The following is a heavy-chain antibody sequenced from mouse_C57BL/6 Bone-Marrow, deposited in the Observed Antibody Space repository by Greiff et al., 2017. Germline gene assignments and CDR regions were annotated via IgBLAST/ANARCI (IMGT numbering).Heavy chain of an antibody. CDR2: INYDGSST. J-gene: IGHJ2*01. Sequence: EVQLLESEAGLVQPGSSMKLSCTASGFTFSAYYMAWVRQVPEKGLEWVANINYDGSSTYYLDSLKSRFIFSRDNAKNILYLQMSSLKSEDTATYYGAPVYDGAGFDYWGQGTTLTVSS. CDR3: APVYDGAGFDY. V-gene: IGHV5-16*01. CDR1: GFTFSAYY. D-gene: IGHD2-3*01.